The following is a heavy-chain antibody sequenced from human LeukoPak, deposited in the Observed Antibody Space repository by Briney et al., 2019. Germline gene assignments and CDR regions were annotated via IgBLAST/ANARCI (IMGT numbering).Heavy chain of an antibody. J-gene: IGHJ6*03. Sequence: SETLSLTCTVSGGSISSSSYYWGWIRQPPGKGLEWIGSIYYSGSTYYNPSLKSRVTISVDTSKNQFSLKLSSVTAADTAVYYCARRGVRGVILYYMDVWGKGTTVTVSS. V-gene: IGHV4-39*01. CDR1: GGSISSSSYY. CDR3: ARRGVRGVILYYMDV. CDR2: IYYSGST. D-gene: IGHD3-10*01.